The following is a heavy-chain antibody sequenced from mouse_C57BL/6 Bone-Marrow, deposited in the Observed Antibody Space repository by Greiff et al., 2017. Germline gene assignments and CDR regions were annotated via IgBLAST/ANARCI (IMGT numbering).Heavy chain of an antibody. J-gene: IGHJ4*01. D-gene: IGHD1-1*01. Sequence: EVHLVESGGGLVKPGGSLKLSCAASGFTFSDYGMHWVRQAPEKGLEWVAYISSGSSTIYYADTVKGRFTISRDNAKNTLFLQMTSLRSEDTAMYYCARPHYYGSSYVDYWGQGTSVTVSS. CDR3: ARPHYYGSSYVDY. CDR2: ISSGSSTI. CDR1: GFTFSDYG. V-gene: IGHV5-17*01.